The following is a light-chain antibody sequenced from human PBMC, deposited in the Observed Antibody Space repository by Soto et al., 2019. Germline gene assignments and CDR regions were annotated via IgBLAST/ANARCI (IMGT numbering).Light chain of an antibody. J-gene: IGKJ1*01. CDR1: QSIRNW. CDR3: QHYNSFPWA. Sequence: DIQMTQSPSTLSASVGDRVTITCRASQSIRNWLAWYQDKPGKAPKLLIYGASSLESGVPSRFSGGGSGTEFTLTIGCLQPNDFATYYGQHYNSFPWALGQGTKVESK. CDR2: GAS. V-gene: IGKV1-5*01.